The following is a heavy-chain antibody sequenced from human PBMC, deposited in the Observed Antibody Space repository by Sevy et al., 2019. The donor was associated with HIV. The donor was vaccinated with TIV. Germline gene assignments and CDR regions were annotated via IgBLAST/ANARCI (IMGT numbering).Heavy chain of an antibody. J-gene: IGHJ5*02. CDR1: GFTFSSYG. Sequence: GGSLRLSCAASGFTFSSYGMTWVRQAPGKGLEWISSISSSGTTIYYGDSVEGRFTISRDNPKNSLYLQMNSLRAEDTAVYYCARKGGAYDIGFDPWGQGTLVTVSS. CDR3: ARKGGAYDIGFDP. D-gene: IGHD3-22*01. CDR2: ISSSGTTI. V-gene: IGHV3-48*03.